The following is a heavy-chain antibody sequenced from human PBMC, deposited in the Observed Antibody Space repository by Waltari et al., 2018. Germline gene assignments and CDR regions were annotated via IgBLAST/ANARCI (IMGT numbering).Heavy chain of an antibody. CDR2: IEPGESEN. CDR1: GYSFTSYW. Sequence: EVQLVQSGAEVQKPGESLKISCKGSGYSFTSYWIGWLRQMPGKGLEGMGIIEPGESENRNSPAVQGKVTRAADKAISTADLQWSSLKASDTAMYYCARHERRGRYYYDGMDVWGQGTTVTVSS. D-gene: IGHD1-1*01. J-gene: IGHJ6*02. CDR3: ARHERRGRYYYDGMDV. V-gene: IGHV5-51*01.